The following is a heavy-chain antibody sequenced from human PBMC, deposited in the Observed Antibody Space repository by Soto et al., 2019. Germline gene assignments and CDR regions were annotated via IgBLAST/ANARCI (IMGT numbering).Heavy chain of an antibody. J-gene: IGHJ6*02. CDR1: GFTFSSYG. V-gene: IGHV3-30*18. Sequence: PGGSLRLSCAASGFTFSSYGMHWVRQAPGKGLEWVAVISYDGSNKYYADSVKGRFTISRDNSKNTLYLQMNSLRAEDTAVYYCAKGSLTMVRGVIHYYGRGVWGQGTTVTVSS. D-gene: IGHD3-10*01. CDR3: AKGSLTMVRGVIHYYGRGV. CDR2: ISYDGSNK.